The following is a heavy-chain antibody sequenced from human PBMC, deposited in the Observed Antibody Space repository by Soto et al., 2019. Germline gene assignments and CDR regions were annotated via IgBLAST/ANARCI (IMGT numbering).Heavy chain of an antibody. D-gene: IGHD6-6*01. J-gene: IGHJ6*02. CDR3: ARDPTLSSSAGYYYYGMDV. Sequence: XGSLILSCSASGFTFSSYWMHWVRQAPGKGLVWVSRINSDGSSTSYADSVKGRFTISRDNAKNTLYLQMNSLRAEDTAVYYCARDPTLSSSAGYYYYGMDVWGQGTTVTVSS. CDR1: GFTFSSYW. V-gene: IGHV3-74*01. CDR2: INSDGSST.